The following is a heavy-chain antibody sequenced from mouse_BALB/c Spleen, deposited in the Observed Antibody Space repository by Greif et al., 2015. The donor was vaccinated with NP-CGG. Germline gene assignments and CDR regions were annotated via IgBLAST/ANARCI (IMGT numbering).Heavy chain of an antibody. CDR3: ATYVYGLYFGV. J-gene: IGHJ1*01. CDR1: GFNIKDTY. D-gene: IGHD2-2*01. CDR2: IDPANVNT. V-gene: IGHV14-3*02. Sequence: EVQLQESGAELVKPGASVKLSCTASGFNIKDTYIHWVRQRPEQGLEWIGRIDPANVNTKYDPEFQGKATITAGTSSTTAYLQLSSLTSEVTAVYYCATYVYGLYFGVWGAGTTVTVSS.